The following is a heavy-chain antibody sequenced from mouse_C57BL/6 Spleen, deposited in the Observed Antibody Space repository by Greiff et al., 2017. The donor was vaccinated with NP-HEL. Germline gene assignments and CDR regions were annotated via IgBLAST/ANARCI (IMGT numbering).Heavy chain of an antibody. CDR3: ARWDYGSSYTFAY. Sequence: VQLQQSGPELVKPGASVKMSCKASGYTFTDYNMHWVKQSHGKSLEWIGYINPNNGGTSYNQKFKGKATLTVNKSSSTAYMELRSLTSEDSAVYCCARWDYGSSYTFAYWGQGTLVTVSA. J-gene: IGHJ3*01. D-gene: IGHD1-1*01. CDR1: GYTFTDYN. CDR2: INPNNGGT. V-gene: IGHV1-22*01.